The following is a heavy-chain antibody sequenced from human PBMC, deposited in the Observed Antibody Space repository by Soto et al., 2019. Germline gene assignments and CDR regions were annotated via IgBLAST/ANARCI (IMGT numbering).Heavy chain of an antibody. CDR1: GYTFTSYG. J-gene: IGHJ6*02. Sequence: ASGKVSFKASGYTFTSYGISWVRQAPGQGLEWMGWISAYNGNTNYAQKLQGRVTMTTDTSTSTAYMELRSLRSDDTAVYYCARDRSKYYSYSGMDVWGQGTTVTVSS. V-gene: IGHV1-18*01. CDR3: ARDRSKYYSYSGMDV. D-gene: IGHD3-16*02. CDR2: ISAYNGNT.